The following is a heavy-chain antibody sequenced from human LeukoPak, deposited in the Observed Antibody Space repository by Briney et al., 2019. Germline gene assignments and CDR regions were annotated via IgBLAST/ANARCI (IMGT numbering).Heavy chain of an antibody. CDR2: ISSSRSYI. V-gene: IGHV3-21*01. CDR3: AGIAAAGDAFDI. CDR1: GFTFSSYS. J-gene: IGHJ3*02. D-gene: IGHD6-13*01. Sequence: GGSLRLSCAASGFTFSSYSMNWVRQAPGKGLEWVSSISSSRSYIYYADSVKGRFTISRDNAKNSLYLQMNSLRAEDTAVYYCAGIAAAGDAFDIWGLGTMVTVSS.